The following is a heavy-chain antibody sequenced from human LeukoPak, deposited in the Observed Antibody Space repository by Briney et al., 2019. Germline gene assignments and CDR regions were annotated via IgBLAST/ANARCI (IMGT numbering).Heavy chain of an antibody. CDR3: AKRRVLRFLEWLTYFDY. CDR1: GFTFDDYG. CDR2: INWNGGST. D-gene: IGHD3-3*01. V-gene: IGHV3-20*04. Sequence: GGSLRLSCAASGFTFDDYGMSWVRQAPGKGLEWVSGINWNGGSTGYADSVKGRFTISRDNSKNTLYLQMNSLRAEDTAVYYCAKRRVLRFLEWLTYFDYWGQGTLVTVSS. J-gene: IGHJ4*02.